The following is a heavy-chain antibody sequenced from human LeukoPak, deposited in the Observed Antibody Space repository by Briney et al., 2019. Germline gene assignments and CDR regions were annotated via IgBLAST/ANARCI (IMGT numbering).Heavy chain of an antibody. J-gene: IGHJ4*02. V-gene: IGHV3-74*01. D-gene: IGHD5-12*01. CDR2: ISGDGSRT. CDR3: GRNRGYDALDY. CDR1: GFALSTYW. Sequence: GGSLRLSCVASGFALSTYWMVWVRQAPGKGPVWISHISGDGSRTSYADSVKGRFTIFRDNAKNTLYLQMNSLRAEDTAVYYCGRNRGYDALDYWGQGTLVTVSS.